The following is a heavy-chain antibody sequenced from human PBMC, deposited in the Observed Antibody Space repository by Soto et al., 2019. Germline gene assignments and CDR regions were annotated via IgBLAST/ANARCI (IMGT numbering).Heavy chain of an antibody. V-gene: IGHV3-48*01. J-gene: IGHJ4*02. D-gene: IGHD3-3*01. CDR2: ISSSSSTI. Sequence: GGSLRLSCAASGFTFSSYSMNWVRQAPGKGLEWVSYISSSSSTIYYADSVKGRFTISRDNAKNSLYLQMNSLRAEDTAVYYCAKGATTSFFWTFDRWGQGTLVTVSS. CDR1: GFTFSSYS. CDR3: AKGATTSFFWTFDR.